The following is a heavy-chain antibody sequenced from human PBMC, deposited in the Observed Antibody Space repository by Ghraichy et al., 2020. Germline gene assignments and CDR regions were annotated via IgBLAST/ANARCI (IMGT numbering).Heavy chain of an antibody. CDR2: TYYRSKWYN. CDR1: GDSVSSNSAA. V-gene: IGHV6-1*01. CDR3: ARGPGSGTYYNVGRDYYFDY. J-gene: IGHJ4*02. Sequence: SQTLSLTCAIPGDSVSSNSAAWNWIRQSPSRGLEWLGRTYYRSKWYNDYAVSVKSRITINPDTSKNQFSLQLNSVTPEDTAVYYCARGPGSGTYYNVGRDYYFDYWGQGTLVTVSS. D-gene: IGHD3-10*01.